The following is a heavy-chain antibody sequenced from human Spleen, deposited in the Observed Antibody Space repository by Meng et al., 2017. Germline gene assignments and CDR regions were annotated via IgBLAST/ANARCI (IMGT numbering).Heavy chain of an antibody. V-gene: IGHV4-4*02. CDR1: GDSITNHNW. CDR2: IPNRGSS. D-gene: IGHD3-10*01. J-gene: IGHJ1*01. Sequence: QVQLQQWGAGLLKPSETLSLTCAVSGDSITNHNWWAWVRQPPGKGLEWIGEIPNRGSSAYNPSLKSRVSMSIDKSKNQFSLKLTSVTAADTAVYHCLRGSGGSVWGQGTLVTVSS. CDR3: LRGSGGSV.